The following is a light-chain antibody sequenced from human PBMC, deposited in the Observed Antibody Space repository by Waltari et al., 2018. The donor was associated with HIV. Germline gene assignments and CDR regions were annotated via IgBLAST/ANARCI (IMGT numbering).Light chain of an antibody. Sequence: QSALTQPASVSGSPGQSTTIPSTGTSSDVGSYNLFSWYQHHPGKAPKLMIYEGSKRPSGVSNRFSGSKSGNTASLTISGLQAEDEADYYCCSYAGSSLYVFGTGTKVTVL. J-gene: IGLJ1*01. CDR2: EGS. CDR3: CSYAGSSLYV. CDR1: SSDVGSYNL. V-gene: IGLV2-23*01.